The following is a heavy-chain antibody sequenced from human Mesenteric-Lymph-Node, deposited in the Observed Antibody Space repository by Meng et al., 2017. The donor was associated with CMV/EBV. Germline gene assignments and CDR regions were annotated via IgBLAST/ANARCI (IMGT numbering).Heavy chain of an antibody. Sequence: SETLSLTCTVSGGSISNYFWSWIRQPPGKGLEWIGYFYYSGSTDYNPSLKSRVTMSVDTSKNQFSLQLSSVTAADTAVYYCAGVGAYWREDYWGQGTLVTVSS. CDR2: FYYSGST. CDR3: AGVGAYWREDY. V-gene: IGHV4-59*01. CDR1: GGSISNYF. J-gene: IGHJ4*02. D-gene: IGHD1-1*01.